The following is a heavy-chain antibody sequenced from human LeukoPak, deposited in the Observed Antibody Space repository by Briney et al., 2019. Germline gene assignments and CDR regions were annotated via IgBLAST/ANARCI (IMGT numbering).Heavy chain of an antibody. CDR2: IKSDGKT. D-gene: IGHD3-22*01. CDR1: GFTFSSCW. J-gene: IGHJ1*01. Sequence: GGSLRLSCAASGFTFSSCWMHWVRQAPGKGLVWVSRIKSDGKTNYADSVKGRFTISRDNAKNTVSLQMNSLRAEDTGVYYCARAPSEIGGYYPEYFRHWGQGTLVTVSS. V-gene: IGHV3-74*01. CDR3: ARAPSEIGGYYPEYFRH.